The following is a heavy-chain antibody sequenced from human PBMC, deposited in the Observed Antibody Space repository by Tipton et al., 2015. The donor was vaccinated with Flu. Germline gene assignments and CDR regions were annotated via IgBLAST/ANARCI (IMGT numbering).Heavy chain of an antibody. CDR2: IDDSGST. V-gene: IGHV4-59*01. Sequence: LRLSCTVSGGSISGYYWSWIRQPPGEGLEWIGYIDDSGSTKYNPSLKSRVTISVDTSKNQFSLKLSSVTAADTAVYYCAREGGGTAKPVTWGQGTLVTVSS. CDR3: AREGGGTAKPVT. J-gene: IGHJ5*02. CDR1: GGSISGYY. D-gene: IGHD1-1*01.